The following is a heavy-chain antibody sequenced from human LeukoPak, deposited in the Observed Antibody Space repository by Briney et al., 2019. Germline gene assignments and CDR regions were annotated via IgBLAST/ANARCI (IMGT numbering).Heavy chain of an antibody. J-gene: IGHJ2*01. Sequence: ASAKVSCKASGYTFTSYYMHWVRQAPGQRLEWMGIINPSGGSTSYAQKFQGRVTMTRDTSTSTVYMELSSLRSEDTAVYYCARDRCSGGSCYSANWYFDLWGRGTLVTVSS. CDR2: INPSGGST. CDR3: ARDRCSGGSCYSANWYFDL. CDR1: GYTFTSYY. D-gene: IGHD2-15*01. V-gene: IGHV1-46*01.